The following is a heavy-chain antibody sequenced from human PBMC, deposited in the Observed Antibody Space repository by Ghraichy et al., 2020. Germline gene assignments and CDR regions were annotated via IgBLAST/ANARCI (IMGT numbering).Heavy chain of an antibody. D-gene: IGHD1-14*01. CDR2: TFYRSKWYN. CDR3: AGAATTTFDN. CDR1: GDTVSNNRGA. Sequence: SQTLSLTCAISGDTVSNNRGAWSWIRQSPSRGLEWLGRTFYRSKWYNEYGISVKSRITITADTAKNQFVLQLNSVTPEDTAVYYCAGAATTTFDNWGQGTLVTVSS. V-gene: IGHV6-1*01. J-gene: IGHJ4*02.